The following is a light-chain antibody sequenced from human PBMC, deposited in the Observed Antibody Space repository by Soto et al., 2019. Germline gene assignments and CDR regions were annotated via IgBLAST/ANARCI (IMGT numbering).Light chain of an antibody. CDR2: DAS. V-gene: IGKV3-11*01. Sequence: EVVLTQSPATLSLSPGDRATLSCRASQSVNNFLAWYQQKPGQTPRLLIYDASKRATGIPGRFSGSGSGTDFTLTMSSLEPEDFAVYYCQQRSNWPPALSFGGGTKV. J-gene: IGKJ4*01. CDR3: QQRSNWPPALS. CDR1: QSVNNF.